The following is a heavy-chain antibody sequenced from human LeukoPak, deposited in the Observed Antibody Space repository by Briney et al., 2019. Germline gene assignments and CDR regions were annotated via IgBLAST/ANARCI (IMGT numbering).Heavy chain of an antibody. D-gene: IGHD3-3*01. Sequence: PSETLSLTCTVSGDSISSSDYYWGWIRQPPGKGLEWIGTIYYSGSTYYNPSLKSRVSISVDTSKNHFSLKLTSETAADTALYYCARQTFYDFSRRAFDIWGQGTLVTVSS. V-gene: IGHV4-39*01. CDR2: IYYSGST. CDR1: GDSISSSDYY. J-gene: IGHJ3*02. CDR3: ARQTFYDFSRRAFDI.